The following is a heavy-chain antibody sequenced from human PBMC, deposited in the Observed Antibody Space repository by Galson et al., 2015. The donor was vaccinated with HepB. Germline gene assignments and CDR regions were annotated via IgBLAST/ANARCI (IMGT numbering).Heavy chain of an antibody. Sequence: SLRLSCAASGSSFSSYVMYWVRQAPGKGLECMAIILHDGSNKYYVDSVKGRFTISRDNSKNTLYLEMNSLRVEDTGVYYCSRDWDMDVWGQGTTVTVSS. CDR3: SRDWDMDV. CDR1: GSSFSSYV. D-gene: IGHD1-26*01. J-gene: IGHJ6*02. CDR2: ILHDGSNK. V-gene: IGHV3-30-3*01.